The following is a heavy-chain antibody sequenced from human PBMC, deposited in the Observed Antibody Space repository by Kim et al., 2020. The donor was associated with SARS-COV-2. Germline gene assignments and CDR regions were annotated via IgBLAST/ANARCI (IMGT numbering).Heavy chain of an antibody. V-gene: IGHV3-33*05. CDR2: ISYDGSNK. D-gene: IGHD6-13*01. CDR1: GFTFSSYG. J-gene: IGHJ6*01. CDR3: ARGFRVAAAGTSYYYYG. Sequence: GGSLRLSCAASGFTFSSYGMHWVRQAPGKGLEWVAVISYDGSNKYYADSVKGRFTISRDNSKNTLYLQMNSLRAEDTAVYYCARGFRVAAAGTSYYYYG.